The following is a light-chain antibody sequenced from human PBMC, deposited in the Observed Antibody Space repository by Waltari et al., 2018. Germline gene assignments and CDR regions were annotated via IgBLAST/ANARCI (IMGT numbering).Light chain of an antibody. CDR2: IDGGGGH. Sequence: QLAVTPSPSASASLGAAVKHTCPLSSKHRAYAIAWPQHQPEKGPRFLMKIDGGGGHTKGDGIPDRFSGFSSGAERYLTISSLQYEDEAAYYCQTWDPDTVVFGGGTKLTV. V-gene: IGLV4-69*01. J-gene: IGLJ2*01. CDR1: SKHRAYA. CDR3: QTWDPDTVV.